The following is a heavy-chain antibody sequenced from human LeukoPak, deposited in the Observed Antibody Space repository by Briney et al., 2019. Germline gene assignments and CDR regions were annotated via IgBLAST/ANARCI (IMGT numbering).Heavy chain of an antibody. CDR1: GVSGFTLSNAW. Sequence: PGGSLRLSCAVSGVSGFTLSNAWVTWVRQAPGKGLEWVGRIKSKTDGGTTDYAASMKVRFTISRDDSKNTVFLQMNSLQSDDTAVYYCTTGDSWGQGTLVTVSS. J-gene: IGHJ4*02. V-gene: IGHV3-15*01. CDR2: IKSKTDGGTT. CDR3: TTGDS.